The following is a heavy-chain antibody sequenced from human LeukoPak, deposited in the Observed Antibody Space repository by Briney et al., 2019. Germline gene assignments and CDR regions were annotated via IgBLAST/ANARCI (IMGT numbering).Heavy chain of an antibody. D-gene: IGHD6-19*01. CDR2: VDPSGGST. V-gene: IGHV1-46*01. CDR1: GYTFASHY. J-gene: IGHJ4*02. Sequence: ASVKVSCKASGYTFASHYMHWVRQAPGQGLEWMGIVDPSGGSTSRAQKFQGRITITRDTSTSTVYMELSSLRSEDTAVYYCARWAGYASGWSGPLDNWGQGILVTVSS. CDR3: ARWAGYASGWSGPLDN.